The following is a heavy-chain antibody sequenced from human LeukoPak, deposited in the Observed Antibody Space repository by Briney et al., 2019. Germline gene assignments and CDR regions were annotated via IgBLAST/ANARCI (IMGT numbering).Heavy chain of an antibody. CDR2: ISWNSGSI. V-gene: IGHV3-9*01. CDR3: ARGVYSVVVAATPPDY. J-gene: IGHJ4*02. CDR1: GFTFDDYA. Sequence: GRSLRLSCAASGFTFDDYAMHWVRQAPGKGLEWVSGISWNSGSIGYADSVKGRFTISRDNAKNSLYLQMNSLRAEDTALYYCARGVYSVVVAATPPDYWGQGTLVTVSS. D-gene: IGHD2-15*01.